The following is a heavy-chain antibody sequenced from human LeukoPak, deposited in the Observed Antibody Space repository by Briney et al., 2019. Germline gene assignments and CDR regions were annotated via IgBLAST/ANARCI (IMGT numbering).Heavy chain of an antibody. CDR1: GGSISSYW. CDR3: ARESYDFWRGYPV. J-gene: IGHJ4*02. Sequence: SETLSLTCTASGGSISSYWWSWIRQPPGKGLEWIGYIYYSGSTNYNPSLKSRVSISVDTSKNQFSLKLSSVTAADTAVYYCARESYDFWRGYPVWGQGTLVTVSS. CDR2: IYYSGST. V-gene: IGHV4-59*01. D-gene: IGHD3-3*01.